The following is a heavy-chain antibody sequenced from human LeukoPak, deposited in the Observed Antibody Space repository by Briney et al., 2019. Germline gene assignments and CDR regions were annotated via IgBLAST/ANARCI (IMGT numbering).Heavy chain of an antibody. V-gene: IGHV4-61*02. J-gene: IGHJ6*03. CDR3: ASFYGSGPKGVWHYMDV. D-gene: IGHD3-10*01. CDR2: IYTSGST. Sequence: SETLSLTYTVSGGSISSGNNYWNWIRQPAGKELEWIGRIYTSGSTNYNPSLKSRVTISLDTSKNQFSLKLSSVTAADTAVYYCASFYGSGPKGVWHYMDVWGKGTTVTISS. CDR1: GGSISSGNNY.